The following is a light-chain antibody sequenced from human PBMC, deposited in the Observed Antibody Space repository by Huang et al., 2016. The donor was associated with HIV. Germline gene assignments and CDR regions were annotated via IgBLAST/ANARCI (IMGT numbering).Light chain of an antibody. CDR3: QQYNDWPPDPT. J-gene: IGKJ2*01. Sequence: EIVMTQSPATLSASPGETVTLACRASQSVNSNLAWLQQKPGQAPRLLIYGASSRAPGVPVRFSGRGSGTDFTLTISSLQSEDFAFYYCQQYNDWPPDPTFGQGTKLDTK. CDR2: GAS. CDR1: QSVNSN. V-gene: IGKV3D-15*01.